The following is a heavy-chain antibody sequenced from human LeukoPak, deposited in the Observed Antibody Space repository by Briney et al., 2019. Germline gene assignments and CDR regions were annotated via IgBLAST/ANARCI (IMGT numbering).Heavy chain of an antibody. CDR1: GFTFYSYA. CDR3: VRNATSDFYYYMGV. CDR2: ISNYGHKT. Sequence: GGSLRLSCVASGFTFYSYAMGWVRQSPGRGLECVSAISNYGHKTSYTDSVRGRFTISRDNSKNTVYLQMSSLRAEDTGIYYCVRNATSDFYYYMGVWGRGTTLIVS. J-gene: IGHJ6*03. V-gene: IGHV3-23*01.